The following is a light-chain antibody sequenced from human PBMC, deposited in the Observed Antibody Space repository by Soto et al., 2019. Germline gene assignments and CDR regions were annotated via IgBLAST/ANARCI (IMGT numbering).Light chain of an antibody. V-gene: IGKV1-39*01. CDR3: QQTFSIPCT. CDR1: QSISTF. Sequence: DIQMTQSPSSLPASVGDRVTITCRASQSISTFLNWYQHKPGKAPKLLIYAASSLQSGVPSRFSGRGSGTDFTLTISSLQPEDFATYYCQQTFSIPCTFGQGTTLEIK. J-gene: IGKJ2*02. CDR2: AAS.